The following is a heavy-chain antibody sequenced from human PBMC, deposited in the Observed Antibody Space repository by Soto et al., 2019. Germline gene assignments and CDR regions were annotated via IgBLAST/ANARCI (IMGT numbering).Heavy chain of an antibody. J-gene: IGHJ4*02. V-gene: IGHV1-2*02. CDR2: INPNSGGT. CDR3: ATEWGGTSNYFSFDS. CDR1: GYSFTDYP. D-gene: IGHD3-9*01. Sequence: VMVSCKASGYSFTDYPMRWVRQAPGRGLEWMGGINPNSGGTNYAQKFQGRVTMTWDTSISKAYLELSRLVSDDTAVYYCATEWGGTSNYFSFDSWAREPWSPSPQ.